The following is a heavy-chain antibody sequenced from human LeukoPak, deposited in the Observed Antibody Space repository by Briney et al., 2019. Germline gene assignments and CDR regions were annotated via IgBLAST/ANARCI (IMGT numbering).Heavy chain of an antibody. V-gene: IGHV3-33*01. Sequence: GGSLRLSCAASGFTFSSYGMHWVRQAPGKGLEWVAVIWYDGSNKYYADSVKGRFTISRDNSKNTLYLQVNSLRAEDTAVYYCASFGELPYYWDYYYYGMDVWGQGTTVTVSS. CDR2: IWYDGSNK. J-gene: IGHJ6*02. CDR3: ASFGELPYYWDYYYYGMDV. D-gene: IGHD3-10*01. CDR1: GFTFSSYG.